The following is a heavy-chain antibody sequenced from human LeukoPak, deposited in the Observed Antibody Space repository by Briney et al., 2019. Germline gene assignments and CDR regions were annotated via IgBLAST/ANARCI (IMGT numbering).Heavy chain of an antibody. J-gene: IGHJ4*02. CDR3: ARVPIGPGGFDY. D-gene: IGHD4-23*01. CDR2: INPNSGGT. Sequence: ASVKVSCKASGGTFSSNTISWVRQAPGQGLEWMGWINPNSGGTNYAQKFQGRVTMTRDTSISTAYMELSRLRSDDTAVYYCARVPIGPGGFDYWGQGTLVTVSS. V-gene: IGHV1-2*02. CDR1: GGTFSSNT.